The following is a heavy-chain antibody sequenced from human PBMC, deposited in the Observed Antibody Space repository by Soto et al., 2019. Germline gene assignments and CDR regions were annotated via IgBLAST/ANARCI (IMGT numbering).Heavy chain of an antibody. CDR3: AKDESGRNAGFDS. CDR1: GFSFNDYA. V-gene: IGHV3-9*01. Sequence: EVQLVESGGGLVQPGRSLRLSCAASGFSFNDYAMHWVRQAPGKGLEWVSDISWNSGNIGYADSVKGRFTISRDNAKNSLYLQMNSLRAEDTALYYCAKDESGRNAGFDSWGQGTLVTVSS. D-gene: IGHD1-26*01. J-gene: IGHJ4*02. CDR2: ISWNSGNI.